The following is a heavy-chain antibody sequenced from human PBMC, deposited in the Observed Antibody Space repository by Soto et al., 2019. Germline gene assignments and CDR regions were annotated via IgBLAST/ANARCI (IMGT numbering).Heavy chain of an antibody. D-gene: IGHD5-18*01. V-gene: IGHV4-30-4*01. J-gene: IGHJ4*02. CDR3: AREGYSYGYGRDY. CDR1: GGSISSGDYY. CDR2: IYYSGST. Sequence: SETLSLTCTVSGGSISSGDYYWSWIRQPPGKGLEWIGYIYYSGSTYYNPSLKSRVTISVDTSKNQFSLKLSSVTAADTAVYYCAREGYSYGYGRDYWGQGTQVTVSS.